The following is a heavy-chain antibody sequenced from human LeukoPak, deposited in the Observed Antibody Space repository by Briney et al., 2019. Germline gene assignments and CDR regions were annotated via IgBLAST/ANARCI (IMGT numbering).Heavy chain of an antibody. CDR2: IYYSGST. D-gene: IGHD5-24*01. Sequence: PSETLSLTCTVSGGSISSYYWSWIRQPPGKGLEWIGYIYYSGSTNYNPSLKSRVTISVDTSKNQFSLKLTSVTAADTAVYYCARHGGRDGYSGAFDIWGQGTMVTVSS. CDR1: GGSISSYY. CDR3: ARHGGRDGYSGAFDI. J-gene: IGHJ3*02. V-gene: IGHV4-59*01.